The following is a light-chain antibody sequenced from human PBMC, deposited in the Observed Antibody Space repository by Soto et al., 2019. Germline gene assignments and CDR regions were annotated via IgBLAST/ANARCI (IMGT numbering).Light chain of an antibody. CDR1: VLAKKY. Sequence: SYELTQPSSVSVSPGQTARITCSGDVLAKKYARWFQQKPGQAPVLVICKDSERPSGIPERFSGSSSGTTVTLTISGAQVEDEADYYCYSAADNNNYVFGTGTKVTVL. CDR3: YSAADNNNYV. CDR2: KDS. V-gene: IGLV3-27*01. J-gene: IGLJ1*01.